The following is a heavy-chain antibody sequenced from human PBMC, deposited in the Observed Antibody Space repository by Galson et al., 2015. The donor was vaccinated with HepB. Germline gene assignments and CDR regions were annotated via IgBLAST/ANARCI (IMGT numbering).Heavy chain of an antibody. CDR1: GFTFSSYG. D-gene: IGHD3-9*01. CDR3: AKGDLGRYFDWLSPSPYYYGMDV. CDR2: ISYDGSNK. J-gene: IGHJ6*02. V-gene: IGHV3-30*18. Sequence: SLRLSCAASGFTFSSYGMHWVRQAPGKGLEWVAVISYDGSNKYYADSVKGRFTISRDNSKNTLYLQMNSLRAEDTAVYYCAKGDLGRYFDWLSPSPYYYGMDVWGQGTTVTVSS.